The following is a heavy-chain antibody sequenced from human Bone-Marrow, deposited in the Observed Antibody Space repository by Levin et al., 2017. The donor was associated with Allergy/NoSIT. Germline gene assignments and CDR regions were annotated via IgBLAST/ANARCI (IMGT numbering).Heavy chain of an antibody. V-gene: IGHV4-59*01. D-gene: IGHD3-10*01. CDR3: AIVHLAMIRVVNWFDP. J-gene: IGHJ5*02. CDR2: VFFSGTT. CDR1: GASIRSYY. Sequence: SETLSLTCTVSGASIRSYYWSWVRQAPGKGLEWIGYVFFSGTTNYNPSLKGRVSMSVDTSKNQFSLRLNSVTAADTAVYYCAIVHLAMIRVVNWFDPWGQGTLVTVSS.